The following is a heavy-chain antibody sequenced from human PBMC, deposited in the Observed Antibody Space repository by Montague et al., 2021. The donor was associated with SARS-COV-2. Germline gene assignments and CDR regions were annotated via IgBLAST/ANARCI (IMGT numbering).Heavy chain of an antibody. D-gene: IGHD3-10*01. CDR2: ILHSGST. J-gene: IGHJ3*01. CDR1: GGSINSGGYS. CDR3: ARAASPRGAFDV. V-gene: IGHV4-30-2*06. Sequence: TLSLTCAVSGGSINSGGYSWSWIRQSPGKGLEWIGYILHSGSTYYNPSLWSRVTVPVDRSKSQFSLNLTSMTAADTAVYFCARAASPRGAFDVWGQGTVVTVS.